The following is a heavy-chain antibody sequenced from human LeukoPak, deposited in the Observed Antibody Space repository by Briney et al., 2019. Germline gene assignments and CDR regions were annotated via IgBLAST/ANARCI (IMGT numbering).Heavy chain of an antibody. CDR3: ARDLGSGWYWEDYYYYYMDV. D-gene: IGHD6-19*01. V-gene: IGHV4-4*07. CDR2: IYTSGST. Sequence: PSETLSLTCTVSGGSISGYSRSWVRQPAGKGLEWIGRIYTSGSTTYNPSLKSRVTMSVDTSKNQFSLKLSSVTAADTAVYYCARDLGSGWYWEDYYYYYMDVWGKGTTVTVSS. J-gene: IGHJ6*03. CDR1: GGSISGYS.